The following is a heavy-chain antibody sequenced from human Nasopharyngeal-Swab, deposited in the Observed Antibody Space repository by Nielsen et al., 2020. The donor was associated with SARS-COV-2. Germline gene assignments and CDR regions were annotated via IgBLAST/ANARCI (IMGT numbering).Heavy chain of an antibody. CDR1: GGSFSSAGYF. V-gene: IGHV4-31*03. D-gene: IGHD2-2*01. Sequence: LRLSCTVSGGSFSSAGYFWTWIRQHPGKGLEWTGYIYYSGSTYYNPSLKSRVTISVDTSKNHFSLKLSSVTAADTAVYFCARSMYCSSTSCRYYFDYWGQGTLVTVSS. CDR3: ARSMYCSSTSCRYYFDY. J-gene: IGHJ4*02. CDR2: IYYSGST.